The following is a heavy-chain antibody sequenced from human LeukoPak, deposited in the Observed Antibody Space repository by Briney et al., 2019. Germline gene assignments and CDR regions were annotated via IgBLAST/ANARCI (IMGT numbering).Heavy chain of an antibody. V-gene: IGHV1-18*01. J-gene: IGHJ4*02. CDR3: ARDYRDVLLWFGELSK. CDR2: ISGYNGKT. D-gene: IGHD3-10*01. Sequence: GASVKVSCKASGGTFSSYAFSWVRQAPGQGLEWMGWISGYNGKTNYAQKLQGRVTMTTDTSTSTAYMELRSLRSDDTAVYYCARDYRDVLLWFGELSKWGQGTLVTVSS. CDR1: GGTFSSYA.